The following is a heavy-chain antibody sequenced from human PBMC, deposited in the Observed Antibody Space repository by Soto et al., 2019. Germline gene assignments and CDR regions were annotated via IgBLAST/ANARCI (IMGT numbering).Heavy chain of an antibody. V-gene: IGHV4-34*01. J-gene: IGHJ4*02. Sequence: QVQLQQWGAGLLKPSETLSLTCAVYGGSFSGYYWSWIRQPPGKGLEWIGEINHSGSTNYNPSLKSRVTISVDTSKNQFYLKLRSVTAADTAVYYCARVPRGWYDYWGQGTLVTVSS. CDR3: ARVPRGWYDY. CDR1: GGSFSGYY. CDR2: INHSGST. D-gene: IGHD6-19*01.